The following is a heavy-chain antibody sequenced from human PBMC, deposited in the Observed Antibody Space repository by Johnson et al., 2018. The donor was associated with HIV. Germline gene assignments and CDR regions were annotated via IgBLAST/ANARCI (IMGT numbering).Heavy chain of an antibody. Sequence: QMLLVESGGGVVQPGRSLRLSCAASGFTFSSYAMHWVRQAPGKGLEWVAVISYDGSNKYYADSVKGRFTISRDNSKNTLYLQMKSLRAEDTAVYYCAKDEQWLNDAFDIWGQGTMVTVSS. CDR3: AKDEQWLNDAFDI. D-gene: IGHD6-19*01. J-gene: IGHJ3*02. CDR2: ISYDGSNK. CDR1: GFTFSSYA. V-gene: IGHV3-30-3*01.